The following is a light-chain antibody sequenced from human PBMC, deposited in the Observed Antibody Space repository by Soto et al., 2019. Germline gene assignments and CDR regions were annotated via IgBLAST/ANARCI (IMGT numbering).Light chain of an antibody. CDR3: MQSRHWPYT. V-gene: IGKV2-30*02. J-gene: IGKJ3*01. Sequence: DVVVTQSPLSLPVTLGQPASISCRSSQSLIHSDGNTYLHWFRQRPGQSPRRLIYHVSTRASGVPERFSGSRSGKDFTLEISRVEAEDAWVYYCMQSRHWPYTFGPGTTVDIK. CDR2: HVS. CDR1: QSLIHSDGNTY.